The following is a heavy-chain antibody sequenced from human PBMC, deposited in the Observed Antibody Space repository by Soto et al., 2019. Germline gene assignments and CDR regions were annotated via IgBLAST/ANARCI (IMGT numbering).Heavy chain of an antibody. V-gene: IGHV4-39*01. Sequence: SETLSLTCTVSGDSIGSSPYYRGWIRQPPGKGLEWIGSFYYTGSTYYNPSLKSRVTISVDTSKNQFSLKLSSATAADTAVYYCARRGYYDSGNYYDYWGQGTLVTVSS. CDR3: ARRGYYDSGNYYDY. CDR2: FYYTGST. D-gene: IGHD3-10*01. J-gene: IGHJ4*02. CDR1: GDSIGSSPYY.